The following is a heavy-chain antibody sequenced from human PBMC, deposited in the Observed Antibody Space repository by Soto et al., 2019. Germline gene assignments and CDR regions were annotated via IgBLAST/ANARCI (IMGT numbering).Heavy chain of an antibody. D-gene: IGHD2-2*02. V-gene: IGHV1-69*13. Sequence: SVKVSCKASGGTFSSYAISWVRQAPGQGLEWMGGIIPIFGTADYAQKFQGRVTITADESTSTAYMELSSLRSEDTAVYYCARSYCSSTSCYISAHYYYYGMDVWGQGTTVTVSS. CDR1: GGTFSSYA. CDR3: ARSYCSSTSCYISAHYYYYGMDV. CDR2: IIPIFGTA. J-gene: IGHJ6*02.